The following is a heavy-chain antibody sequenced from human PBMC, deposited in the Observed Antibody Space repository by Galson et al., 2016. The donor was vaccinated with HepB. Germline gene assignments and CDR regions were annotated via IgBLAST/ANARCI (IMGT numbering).Heavy chain of an antibody. CDR1: GFSFGRYW. J-gene: IGHJ6*02. V-gene: IGHV3-74*01. CDR2: IDADGTYM. D-gene: IGHD6-19*01. CDR3: VSGCSGWYAGRYYYGMDV. Sequence: SLRLSCAASGFSFGRYWMHWVRQAPGRGLEWLSRIDADGTYMIYADSVKGRFTVSRDNAKNTLNLQMNSLSAEDTAVYYCVSGCSGWYAGRYYYGMDVWGQGTSVTVSS.